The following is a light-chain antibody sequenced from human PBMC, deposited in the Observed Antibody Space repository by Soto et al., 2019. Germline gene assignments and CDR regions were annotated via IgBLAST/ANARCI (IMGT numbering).Light chain of an antibody. V-gene: IGLV1-47*01. CDR1: SSNTGSNY. J-gene: IGLJ3*02. CDR2: RND. CDR3: AVWDDILRGPL. Sequence: QSVLTQPPSASGTPGQRVTISCSGSSSNTGSNYVYWYHHLPGTAPKLLIYRNDQRPSGVPDRFSGSKSGTSASLAISGLRSEDEADYYCAVWDDILRGPLFGGGTQLTVL.